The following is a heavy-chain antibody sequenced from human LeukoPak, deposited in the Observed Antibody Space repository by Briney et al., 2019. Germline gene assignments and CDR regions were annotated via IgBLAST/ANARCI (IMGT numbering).Heavy chain of an antibody. CDR3: ATRFSGSLVIDY. D-gene: IGHD1-26*01. Sequence: PSETLSLTCTVSGGSISSYYWSWIRQPPGKGLEWIGYIYYSGSANYNPSLKSRVTISVDTSKNQFSLKLSSVTAADTAVYYCATRFSGSLVIDYWGQGTLVTVSS. CDR2: IYYSGSA. CDR1: GGSISSYY. J-gene: IGHJ4*02. V-gene: IGHV4-59*01.